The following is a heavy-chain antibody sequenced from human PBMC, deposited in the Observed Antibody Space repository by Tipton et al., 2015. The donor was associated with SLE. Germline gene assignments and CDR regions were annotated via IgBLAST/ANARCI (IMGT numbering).Heavy chain of an antibody. CDR1: GFTFSSYG. Sequence: SLRLSCAASGFTFSSYGMHWVRQAPGKGLEWVAVIWYDGSNKYYADSVKGRFTISRDNSKNTLYLHMKSLRVEDRAVYYCAKGIWFPLGLNGVDVWGQVITVTVSS. V-gene: IGHV3-33*06. J-gene: IGHJ6*02. D-gene: IGHD3-10*01. CDR3: AKGIWFPLGLNGVDV. CDR2: IWYDGSNK.